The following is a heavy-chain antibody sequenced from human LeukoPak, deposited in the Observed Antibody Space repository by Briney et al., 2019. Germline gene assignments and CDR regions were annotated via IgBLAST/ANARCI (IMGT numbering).Heavy chain of an antibody. D-gene: IGHD6-19*01. CDR1: GHTFTSYG. Sequence: ASVKVSCKASGHTFTSYGISWVRQAPGQGLEWMGWISAYNGNTNYAQKLQGRVTMTTDTSTSTSYMELRSLRSDDTAVYYCARDGIAVAGSSGRDYWGQGTLVTVSS. CDR3: ARDGIAVAGSSGRDY. J-gene: IGHJ4*02. V-gene: IGHV1-18*01. CDR2: ISAYNGNT.